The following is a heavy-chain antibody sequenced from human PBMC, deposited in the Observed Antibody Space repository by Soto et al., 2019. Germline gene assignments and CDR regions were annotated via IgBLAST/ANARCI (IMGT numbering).Heavy chain of an antibody. V-gene: IGHV4-39*01. CDR2: IYYSGST. J-gene: IGHJ6*02. CDR3: ARHLGDYDILTGYYPQTYYYYGMDV. D-gene: IGHD3-9*01. CDR1: GGSISSSSYY. Sequence: SETLSLTCTVPGGSISSSSYYWGWIRQPPGKGLEWIGSIYYSGSTYYNPSLKSRVTISVDTSKNQFSLKLSSVTAADTAVHYCARHLGDYDILTGYYPQTYYYYGMDVWGQGTTVTVSS.